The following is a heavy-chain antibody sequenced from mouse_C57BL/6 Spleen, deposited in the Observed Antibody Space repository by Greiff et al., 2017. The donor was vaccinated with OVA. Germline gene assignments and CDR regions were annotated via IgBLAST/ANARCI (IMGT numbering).Heavy chain of an antibody. CDR3: ARKTLDY. Sequence: AQGLEWIGEIDPSDSYTNYNQKFKGKSTLTVDKSSSTAYMQLSSLTSEDSAVYYCARKTLDYWGQGTTLTVSS. V-gene: IGHV1-69*01. CDR2: IDPSDSYT. J-gene: IGHJ2*01.